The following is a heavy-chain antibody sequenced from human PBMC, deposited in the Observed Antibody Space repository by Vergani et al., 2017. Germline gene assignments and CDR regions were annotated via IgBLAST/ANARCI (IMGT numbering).Heavy chain of an antibody. Sequence: QVQLVESGGGVVQPGGSLRLSCAASGFTFSSYGMHWVRQAPGKELDWVAFIRYDGSNKYYEDSVKGRFTISRDNSKNTLYLQMNSLRAEDTAVYYCANSPYSGYDYAYYYYGMDVWGQGTTVTVSS. CDR1: GFTFSSYG. CDR2: IRYDGSNK. J-gene: IGHJ6*02. CDR3: ANSPYSGYDYAYYYYGMDV. V-gene: IGHV3-30*02. D-gene: IGHD5-12*01.